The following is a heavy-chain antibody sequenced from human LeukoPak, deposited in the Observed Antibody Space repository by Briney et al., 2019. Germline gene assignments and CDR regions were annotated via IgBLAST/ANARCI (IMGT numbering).Heavy chain of an antibody. CDR2: IIPIFGTA. CDR3: ARDLGYCTNGVCHTRFDY. J-gene: IGHJ4*02. Sequence: SVKVSCKASGGTFSSYAISWVRQAPGQGLEWMGGIIPIFGTANYAQKFQGRVTITADESTSTAYMELSSLRSEDTAVYYCARDLGYCTNGVCHTRFDYWGQGTLVAVSS. CDR1: GGTFSSYA. D-gene: IGHD2-8*01. V-gene: IGHV1-69*13.